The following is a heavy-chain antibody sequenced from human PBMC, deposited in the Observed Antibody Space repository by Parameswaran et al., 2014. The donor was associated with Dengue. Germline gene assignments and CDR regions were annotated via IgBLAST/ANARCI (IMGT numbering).Heavy chain of an antibody. CDR2: ISSSGSTK. J-gene: IGHJ5*02. D-gene: IGHD3-3*01. CDR3: ARGTGYDFWSGSNWFDP. Sequence: WIRQPPGKGLEWVSYISSSGSTKYYADSVKGRFTISRDNAKNSLYLQMNSLRAEDTAVYYCARGTGYDFWSGSNWFDPWGQGTLVTVSS. V-gene: IGHV3-11*01.